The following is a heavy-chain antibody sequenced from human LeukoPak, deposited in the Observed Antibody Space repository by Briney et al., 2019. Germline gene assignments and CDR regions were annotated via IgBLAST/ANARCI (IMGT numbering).Heavy chain of an antibody. CDR1: GYSISSGHY. J-gene: IGHJ4*02. CDR3: ARDVDRFDY. D-gene: IGHD2-21*01. CDR2: IYHSGPT. V-gene: IGHV4-38-2*02. Sequence: SGTLSLTCSVSGYSISSGHYWGWIRQPPGKGLEWIGSIYHSGPTYYNPSLKSRVTISVDTSKNHFSLTLSSVTAADTAVYYCARDVDRFDYWGQGTLVTVSS.